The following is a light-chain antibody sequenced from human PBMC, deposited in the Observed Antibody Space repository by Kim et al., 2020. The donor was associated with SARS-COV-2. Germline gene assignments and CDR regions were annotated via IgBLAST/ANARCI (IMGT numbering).Light chain of an antibody. CDR3: QQYDNSPYT. CDR2: GAS. J-gene: IGKJ2*01. CDR1: QRVSSIY. V-gene: IGKV3-20*01. Sequence: EIVLTQSPGTLSLSPGDRATLSCRASQRVSSIYLAWYQQKPSQAPRLLIYGASNRATGIPDRFSGSASGTDFTLTISRLEPEDFALYYCQQYDNSPYTFGQGTKLEIK.